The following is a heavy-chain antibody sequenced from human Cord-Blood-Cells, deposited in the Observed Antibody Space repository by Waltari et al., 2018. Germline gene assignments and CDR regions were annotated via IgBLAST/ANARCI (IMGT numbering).Heavy chain of an antibody. CDR1: GGSVSSGRFY. CDR3: ARDHSTLYYYGMDV. J-gene: IGHJ6*02. V-gene: IGHV4-61*01. Sequence: QVQLQESGPGLVKPSEPLSLTCTVSGGSVSSGRFYWSWIRQPPGKGLEWIGYIYYSGSTNYNPSLKSRVTISVDTSKNQFSLKLSSVTAADTAVYYCARDHSTLYYYGMDVWGQGTTVTVSS. CDR2: IYYSGST. D-gene: IGHD6-13*01.